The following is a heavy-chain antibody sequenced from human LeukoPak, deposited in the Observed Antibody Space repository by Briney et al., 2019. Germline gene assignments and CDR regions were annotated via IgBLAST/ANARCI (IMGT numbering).Heavy chain of an antibody. CDR2: IKRDGSEK. V-gene: IGHV3-7*01. J-gene: IGHJ5*02. CDR1: GFTFSSYS. D-gene: IGHD4-17*01. Sequence: TGGSLRLSCAASGFTFSSYSMNWVRQAPGKGLEWVANIKRDGSEKYYVDSVKGRFTISRDNAKNSLYLQMNSLRAEDTAVYYCARDCLPIYGDYVSWFDPWGQGTLVTVSS. CDR3: ARDCLPIYGDYVSWFDP.